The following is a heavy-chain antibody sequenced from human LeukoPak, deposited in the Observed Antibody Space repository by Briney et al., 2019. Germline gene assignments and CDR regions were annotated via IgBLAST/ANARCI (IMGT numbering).Heavy chain of an antibody. CDR3: ARQRRYCSGGSCYANMWFDP. Sequence: PSETLSLTCAVYGGSFSGYFWSWIRQPPGKGLEWIGEINRGGSTNYNPSLKSRVTISVDTSKNQFSLKLSSVTAADTAVYYCARQRRYCSGGSCYANMWFDPWGQGTLVTVSS. CDR1: GGSFSGYF. CDR2: INRGGST. V-gene: IGHV4-34*01. D-gene: IGHD2-15*01. J-gene: IGHJ5*02.